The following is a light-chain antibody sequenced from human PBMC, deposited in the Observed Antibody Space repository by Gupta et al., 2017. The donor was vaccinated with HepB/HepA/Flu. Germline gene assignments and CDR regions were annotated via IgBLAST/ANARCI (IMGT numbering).Light chain of an antibody. V-gene: IGLV1-40*01. CDR2: GNS. CDR3: QSYDSSLSGSGVV. CDR1: SSNIGAGYD. Sequence: QSVLTQPPSVSGARGQRVTISCTGSSSNIGAGYDVHWYQQLPGTAPKLLIYGNSNRPSGVPDRFSGSKSGTSASLAITGLQAEDEADYYCQSYDSSLSGSGVVFGGGTKLTVL. J-gene: IGLJ2*01.